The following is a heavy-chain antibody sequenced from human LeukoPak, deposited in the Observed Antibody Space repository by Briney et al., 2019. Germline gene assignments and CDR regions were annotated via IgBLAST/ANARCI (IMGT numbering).Heavy chain of an antibody. Sequence: GGSLRLSCAASGFTFDDYGMSWVRQAPGKGLEWVSGINWNGGSTGYADSVKGRFTISRDNAKNSLYLQMNSLRAEDTALYYCARDLWGYDSSGYYYSYWGQGTLVTVSS. CDR3: ARDLWGYDSSGYYYSY. CDR2: INWNGGST. V-gene: IGHV3-20*04. CDR1: GFTFDDYG. D-gene: IGHD3-22*01. J-gene: IGHJ4*02.